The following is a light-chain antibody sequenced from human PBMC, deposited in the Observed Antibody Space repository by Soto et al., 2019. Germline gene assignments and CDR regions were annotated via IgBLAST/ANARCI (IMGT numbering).Light chain of an antibody. J-gene: IGLJ3*02. CDR1: SSDVGDYEH. CDR2: DVI. Sequence: QSVLTQPPSVSGSPGQSVTISCTVTSSDVGDYEHVSWYQLAPGTAPKLLISDVINRPSGVPDRVSGSKSGNTPSLTISGLQAEDEADYYCGLFTSSATWVFGGGTKLTVL. V-gene: IGLV2-18*01. CDR3: GLFTSSATWV.